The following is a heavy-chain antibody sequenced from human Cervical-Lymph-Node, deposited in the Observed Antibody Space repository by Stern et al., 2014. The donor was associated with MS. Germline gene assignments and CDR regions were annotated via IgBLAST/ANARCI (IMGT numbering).Heavy chain of an antibody. J-gene: IGHJ4*02. CDR3: ASAYSSSHYYFDY. CDR1: GFSFSRYA. CDR2: IWYDGSNP. Sequence: VQLVESGGGVVQPGRSLRLSCEASGFSFSRYAMHWVRQAPGQGLEWVALIWYDGSNPYYADSVTGRFTISRDNFKNTLYLQMNSLRAEDTAVYYCASAYSSSHYYFDYWGQGTLVTVSS. V-gene: IGHV3-33*01. D-gene: IGHD6-13*01.